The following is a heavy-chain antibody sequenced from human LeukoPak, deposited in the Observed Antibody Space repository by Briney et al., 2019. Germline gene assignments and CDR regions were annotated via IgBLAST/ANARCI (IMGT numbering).Heavy chain of an antibody. Sequence: ASVKVSCKASGYPFTDYYMHWVRQAPGQGLEWMGWINPNSGGTNYAQKFQGRVTMTRDTSISTAYMELSRLRSDDTAVYYCARGPELLWFGELYFTGHYYYYMDVWGKGTTVTISS. CDR3: ARGPELLWFGELYFTGHYYYYMDV. V-gene: IGHV1-2*02. CDR1: GYPFTDYY. CDR2: INPNSGGT. D-gene: IGHD3-10*01. J-gene: IGHJ6*03.